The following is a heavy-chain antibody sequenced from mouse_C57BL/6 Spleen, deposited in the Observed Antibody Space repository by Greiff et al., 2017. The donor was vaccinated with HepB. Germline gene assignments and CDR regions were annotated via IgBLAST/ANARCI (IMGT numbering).Heavy chain of an antibody. CDR3: ARPYDYAWFAY. CDR2: ISSGSSTI. V-gene: IGHV5-17*01. D-gene: IGHD2-4*01. Sequence: EVQRVESGGGLVKPGGSLKLSCAASGFTFSDYGMHWVRQAPEKGLEWVAYISSGSSTIYYADTVKGRFTISRDNAKNTLFLQMTSLRSEDTAMYYCARPYDYAWFAYWGQGTLVTVSA. J-gene: IGHJ3*01. CDR1: GFTFSDYG.